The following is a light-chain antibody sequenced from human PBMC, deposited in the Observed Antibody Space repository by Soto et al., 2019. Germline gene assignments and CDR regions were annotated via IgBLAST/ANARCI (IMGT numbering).Light chain of an antibody. J-gene: IGKJ2*01. CDR1: QSVSPW. CDR3: QQYTTFSPT. V-gene: IGKV1-5*01. Sequence: IQMTQTPSTLSASVGDRVTITCRASQSVSPWLAWYQQTPGKAPKLLIYDVSNLQFGIPSRFSCSGTETEFTLTISGLQPDDFATYYCQQYTTFSPTFGQGTKLDI. CDR2: DVS.